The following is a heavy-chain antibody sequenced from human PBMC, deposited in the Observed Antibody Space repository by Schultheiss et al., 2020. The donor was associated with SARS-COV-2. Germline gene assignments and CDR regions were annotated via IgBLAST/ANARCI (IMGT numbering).Heavy chain of an antibody. Sequence: SETLSLTCTVSGGSISSGDYYWSWIRQPPGKGLEWIGYIYYSGSTNYNPSLKSRVTISVDKSKNQFSLKLSSVTAADTAVYYCARGSGRLVNYWGQGTLVTVSS. D-gene: IGHD2-15*01. CDR1: GGSISSGDYY. CDR2: IYYSGST. J-gene: IGHJ4*02. V-gene: IGHV4-61*05. CDR3: ARGSGRLVNY.